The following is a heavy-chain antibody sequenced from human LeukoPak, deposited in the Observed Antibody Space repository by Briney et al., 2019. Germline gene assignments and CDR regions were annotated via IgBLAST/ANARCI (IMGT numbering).Heavy chain of an antibody. Sequence: GGSLRLSCAASGFTFSSYAMSWVRQAPGKGLEWVSTINTIGDSTYYADSVKGRFTISRDSAKNTLYLQMNSLRVEDTAVYYCAKVVATTGTGHWGQGTLVTVSS. J-gene: IGHJ4*02. CDR2: INTIGDST. CDR1: GFTFSSYA. V-gene: IGHV3-23*01. CDR3: AKVVATTGTGH. D-gene: IGHD6-13*01.